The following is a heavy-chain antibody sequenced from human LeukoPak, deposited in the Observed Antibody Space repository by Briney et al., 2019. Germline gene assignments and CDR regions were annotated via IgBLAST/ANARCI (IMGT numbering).Heavy chain of an antibody. Sequence: SVKVSCKASGGTFSSYAISWVRQAPGQGLEWMGGIIPIFGTANYAQKFQGRVTITADESTSTAYMELSSLRSEDTAVYYCATVLPSDVTVTTHWGQGTLVTVSS. D-gene: IGHD4-17*01. CDR2: IIPIFGTA. CDR3: ATVLPSDVTVTTH. CDR1: GGTFSSYA. V-gene: IGHV1-69*13. J-gene: IGHJ4*02.